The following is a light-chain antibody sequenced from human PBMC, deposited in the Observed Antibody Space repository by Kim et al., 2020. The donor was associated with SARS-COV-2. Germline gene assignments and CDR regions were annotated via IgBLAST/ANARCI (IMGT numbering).Light chain of an antibody. CDR2: GHS. CDR3: QSYDSSLSSWV. V-gene: IGLV1-40*01. J-gene: IGLJ3*02. Sequence: RVTISCTGSSSNIGAGYDLHWYQQLPGTAPKLLIFGHSNRPSGVPDRFSGSKSGTSASLAITGLQAEDEADYYCQSYDSSLSSWVFGGGTQLTVL. CDR1: SSNIGAGYD.